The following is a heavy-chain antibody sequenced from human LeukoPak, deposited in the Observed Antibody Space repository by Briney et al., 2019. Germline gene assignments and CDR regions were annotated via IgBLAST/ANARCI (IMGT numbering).Heavy chain of an antibody. CDR2: SYYSGST. CDR1: GGSISSSSYD. V-gene: IGHV4-39*01. D-gene: IGHD3-22*01. J-gene: IGHJ4*02. Sequence: SETLSLTCTVSGGSISSSSYDWGWIRQPPGKGLEWIGSSYYSGSTYYNPSLKSRVTISVDPSKNQFSLKLSSVTAADTAVYYCARHESYYDSSGYFGYWGQGTLVTVSS. CDR3: ARHESYYDSSGYFGY.